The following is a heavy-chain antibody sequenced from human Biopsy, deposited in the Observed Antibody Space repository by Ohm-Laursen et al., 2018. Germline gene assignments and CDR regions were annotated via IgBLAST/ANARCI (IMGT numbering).Heavy chain of an antibody. J-gene: IGHJ6*02. CDR2: IYYSVMT. V-gene: IGHV4-59*02. D-gene: IGHD4-11*01. CDR1: GDSVTKYY. CDR3: ARDSGILNYGNFKYYHYYSMDV. Sequence: SDTLSLTFTVSGDSVTKYYWSWIRQPPGKGLEWIGHIYYSVMTNYNPSLQSRVSISVDTSRNQVSLTLSSVTAADTAVYYCARDSGILNYGNFKYYHYYSMDVWGQGTKVTVSS.